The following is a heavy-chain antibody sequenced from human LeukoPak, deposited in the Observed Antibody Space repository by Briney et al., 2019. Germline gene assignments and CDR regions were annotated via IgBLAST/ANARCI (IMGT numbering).Heavy chain of an antibody. Sequence: ASVKVSCKASGYTFTSYDINWVPHATRQRLELMGWMNPNSGNTGYAQKFQGRVTMTRNTSISTAYMELSSLRSEDTAVYYCARSGGYSSSWMDYWGQGTLVTVSS. CDR3: ARSGGYSSSWMDY. J-gene: IGHJ4*02. CDR2: MNPNSGNT. V-gene: IGHV1-8*01. CDR1: GYTFTSYD. D-gene: IGHD6-13*01.